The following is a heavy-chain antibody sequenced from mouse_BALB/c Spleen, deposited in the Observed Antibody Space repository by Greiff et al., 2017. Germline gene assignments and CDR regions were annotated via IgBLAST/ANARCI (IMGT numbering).Heavy chain of an antibody. V-gene: IGHV3-8*02. Sequence: EVQLQESGPSLVKPSQTLSLTCSVTGDSITSGYWNWIRKFPGNKLEYMGYISYSGSTYYNPSLKSRISITRDTSKYQYYLQLNSVTTEDTATYYCARNWDGGSWFAYWGQGTLVTVSA. CDR2: ISYSGST. CDR3: ARNWDGGSWFAY. D-gene: IGHD4-1*01. J-gene: IGHJ3*01. CDR1: GDSITSGY.